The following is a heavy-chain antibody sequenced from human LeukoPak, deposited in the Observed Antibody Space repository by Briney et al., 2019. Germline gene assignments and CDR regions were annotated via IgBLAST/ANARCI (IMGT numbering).Heavy chain of an antibody. CDR3: ARWRRRHYYDSSGYYGMDV. V-gene: IGHV3-21*01. CDR1: GFTFSGYS. J-gene: IGHJ6*02. Sequence: KPGGSLRLSCAASGFTFSGYSMNWVRQAPGKGLEWVSSISSSSSYIYYADSVKGRFTISRDNAKNSLYLQMNSLRAEDTAVYYCARWRRRHYYDSSGYYGMDVWGQGTTVTVSS. CDR2: ISSSSSYI. D-gene: IGHD3-22*01.